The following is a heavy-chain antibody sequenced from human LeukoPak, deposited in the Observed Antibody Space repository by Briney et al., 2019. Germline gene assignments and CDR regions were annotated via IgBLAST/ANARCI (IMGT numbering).Heavy chain of an antibody. Sequence: ASVKVSCKASGYTFTTYGITWVRQAPGQGLEWMGWISAYNGNTKYAENLQGRVTMTTDTSTYTAYMELRNLRSDDTAFYYCATDDLDCTGGTCYRDNYWGQGTLVAVSA. D-gene: IGHD2-8*02. J-gene: IGHJ4*02. CDR1: GYTFTTYG. V-gene: IGHV1-18*01. CDR2: ISAYNGNT. CDR3: ATDDLDCTGGTCYRDNY.